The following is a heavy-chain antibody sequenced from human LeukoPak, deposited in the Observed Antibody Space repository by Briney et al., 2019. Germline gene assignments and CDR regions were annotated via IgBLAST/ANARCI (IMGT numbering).Heavy chain of an antibody. V-gene: IGHV3-21*01. CDR3: ARNGVTSYYFDY. CDR1: GFTFSRYS. Sequence: PGGSLRLSCAASGFTFSRYSMNWVRQAPGKGLEWVSIITSGGSHPYYADSVKGRFTISRDNAKNSLYLQMNSLRAEDTAVYYCARNGVTSYYFDYWGQGTLVTVSS. J-gene: IGHJ4*02. CDR2: ITSGGSHP. D-gene: IGHD3-10*01.